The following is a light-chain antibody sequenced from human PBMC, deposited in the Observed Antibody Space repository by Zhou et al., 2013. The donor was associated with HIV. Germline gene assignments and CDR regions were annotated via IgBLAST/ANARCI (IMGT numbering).Light chain of an antibody. CDR3: QQYNTWPYT. Sequence: EIVLTQSPATLSLSPGERATLSCRASQSVTNYLAWYQQRPGQAPRLLIYDVSKRATGIPARFSGSGSGTRLTLTIGSMQSEDFAVYYCQQYNTWPYTFGQGTKLEIK. CDR2: DVS. CDR1: QSVTNY. J-gene: IGKJ2*01. V-gene: IGKV3-11*01.